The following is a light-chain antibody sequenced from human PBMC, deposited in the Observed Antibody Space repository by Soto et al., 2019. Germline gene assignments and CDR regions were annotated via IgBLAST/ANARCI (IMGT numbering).Light chain of an antibody. Sequence: IVMTQSPATLSVSPWERATLSCRASQSVSNNYLAWYQQKPGQAPRLLIYGASNRATGIPDRFSGSGSGTDFTLAISSLQPEDSATYYCLQDINYPWTFGQGTKVDIK. CDR3: LQDINYPWT. V-gene: IGKV3D-7*01. J-gene: IGKJ1*01. CDR1: QSVSNNY. CDR2: GAS.